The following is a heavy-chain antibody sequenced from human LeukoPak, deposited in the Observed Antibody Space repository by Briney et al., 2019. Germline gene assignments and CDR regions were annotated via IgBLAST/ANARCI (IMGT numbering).Heavy chain of an antibody. CDR3: ARGGGLDV. V-gene: IGHV3-7*03. J-gene: IGHJ6*02. Sequence: GGSLRLSCAVSGFTFSSYAMSWVRQAPGKGLEWVASINHNGNVNYYVDSVKGRFTISRDNAKNSLYLQMSNLRAEDTAVYFCARGGGLDVWGQGATVTVSS. D-gene: IGHD3-16*01. CDR1: GFTFSSYA. CDR2: INHNGNVN.